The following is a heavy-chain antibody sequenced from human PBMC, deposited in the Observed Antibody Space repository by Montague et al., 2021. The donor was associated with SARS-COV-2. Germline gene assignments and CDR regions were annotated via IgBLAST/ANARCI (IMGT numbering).Heavy chain of an antibody. CDR3: ARDGEYNYCFDP. V-gene: IGHV4-59*01. CDR1: GGSMSTYY. CDR2: MSATGSS. D-gene: IGHD5-18*01. Sequence: SETLSLTCTLSGGSMSTYYWSWIRQPPGRGLEWIGYMSATGSSNYNPSLKSRLTMSIDTSKNQLSLRLRSLTAADAAVYYCARDGEYNYCFDPWGPGTLVTVSS. J-gene: IGHJ5*02.